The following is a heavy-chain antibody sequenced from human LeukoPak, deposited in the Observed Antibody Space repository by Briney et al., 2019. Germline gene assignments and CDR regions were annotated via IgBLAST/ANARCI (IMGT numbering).Heavy chain of an antibody. CDR3: TTLTDYDDSSGYSFDP. D-gene: IGHD3-22*01. V-gene: IGHV1-24*01. CDR1: GDRLSELA. J-gene: IGHJ5*02. CDR2: FDPEYGDR. Sequence: ASVKVSCKVSGDRLSELAINWVRQVPGKGLEWLGGFDPEYGDRRFAENFQGRVTMTEDTTGDTAYMELSSLRSEDTAVYYCTTLTDYDDSSGYSFDPWGQGTLVTVSS.